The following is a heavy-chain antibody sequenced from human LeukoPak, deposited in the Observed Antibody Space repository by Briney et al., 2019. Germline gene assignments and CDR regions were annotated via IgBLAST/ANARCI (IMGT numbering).Heavy chain of an antibody. CDR3: ARGDILTGYLDY. D-gene: IGHD3-9*01. CDR1: GGSISSSSYY. CDR2: IYYSGST. J-gene: IGHJ4*02. V-gene: IGHV4-39*01. Sequence: SETLSLTCTVSGGSISSSSYYWGWIRQPPGKGLEWIGSIYYSGSTYYDPSLKSRVTISVDTSKNQFSLKLSSVTAADTAVYYCARGDILTGYLDYWGQGTLVTVSS.